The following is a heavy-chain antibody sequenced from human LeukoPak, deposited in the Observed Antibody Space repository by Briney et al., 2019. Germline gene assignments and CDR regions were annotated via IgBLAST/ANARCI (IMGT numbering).Heavy chain of an antibody. Sequence: PGGSLRLSCAASGFTFSSYTMNWVRQAPGMGLEWVGRIKSKNDGGSTDYAAPVKGRFTISRDDSKNTLFLQMNSLKTEDTAVYYCVHQAYCGGDCYSGYFDYWGQGTLVTVSS. V-gene: IGHV3-15*01. J-gene: IGHJ4*02. D-gene: IGHD2-21*02. CDR1: GFTFSSYT. CDR3: VHQAYCGGDCYSGYFDY. CDR2: IKSKNDGGST.